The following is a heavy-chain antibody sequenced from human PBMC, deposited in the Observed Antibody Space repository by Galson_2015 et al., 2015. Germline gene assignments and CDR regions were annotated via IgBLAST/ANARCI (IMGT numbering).Heavy chain of an antibody. V-gene: IGHV1-2*04. CDR2: INPNSGGT. J-gene: IGHJ6*02. Sequence: SVKVSCKASGYTFTGYYMHWVRQAPGQGLEWMGWINPNSGGTNYAQKFQGWVTMTRDTSISAAYMELSRLRSDDTAVYYCARGNRRGYGDYVRYYGMDVWGQGTTVTVSS. D-gene: IGHD4-17*01. CDR3: ARGNRRGYGDYVRYYGMDV. CDR1: GYTFTGYY.